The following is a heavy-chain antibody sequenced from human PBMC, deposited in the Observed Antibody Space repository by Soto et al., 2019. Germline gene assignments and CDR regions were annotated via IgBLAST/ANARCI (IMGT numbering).Heavy chain of an antibody. V-gene: IGHV5-51*01. CDR2: IYPGYSDT. J-gene: IGHJ6*02. D-gene: IGHD4-17*01. Sequence: EXLKSSFKCSGYXFTGYVVGWMRHMPGKGLECIGIIYPGYSDTRYSPSFQGKVTISADKSSSNAYLQWSRLKASDTAVYYCARHNYGDYYYGMDVWGQGTTVTVS. CDR1: GYXFTGYV. CDR3: ARHNYGDYYYGMDV.